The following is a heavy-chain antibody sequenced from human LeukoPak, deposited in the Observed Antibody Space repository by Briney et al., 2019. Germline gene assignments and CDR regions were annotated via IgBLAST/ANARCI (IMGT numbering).Heavy chain of an antibody. Sequence: SVKVSCKASGGTFSSYAISWVRQAPGQGLEWMGRIIPILGIANYAQKFQGRVTITADKSTSTAYMELSSLRSEDTAVYYCARGSSNAGYYYGMDVWGQGTTVTVSS. J-gene: IGHJ6*02. CDR1: GGTFSSYA. CDR3: ARGSSNAGYYYGMDV. D-gene: IGHD4-4*01. V-gene: IGHV1-69*04. CDR2: IIPILGIA.